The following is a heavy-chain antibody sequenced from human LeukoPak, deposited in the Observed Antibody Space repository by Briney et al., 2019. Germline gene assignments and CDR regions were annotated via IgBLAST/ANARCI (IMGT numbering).Heavy chain of an antibody. Sequence: GGSLRLSCAASGFTFSDYSMNWVRQAPGKGLEWISYVGISSGNTKYADSVKGRFTISGDSAKDSVFLQMNSLRVEDTAVYYCARDHRYAFDNWGQGTLVTVSS. CDR2: VGISSGNT. J-gene: IGHJ4*02. D-gene: IGHD5-12*01. CDR3: ARDHRYAFDN. CDR1: GFTFSDYS. V-gene: IGHV3-48*04.